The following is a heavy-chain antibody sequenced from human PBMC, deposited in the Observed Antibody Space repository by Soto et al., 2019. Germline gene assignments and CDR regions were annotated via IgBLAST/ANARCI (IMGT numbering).Heavy chain of an antibody. D-gene: IGHD2-8*02. V-gene: IGHV1-46*01. CDR1: GYNFTTLY. Sequence: QVQLVQSGAEVKKPGASVIVSCKASGYNFTTLYAHCGRQAPGQGFVWLGIINPRNGKTTYAQKFQARFTMTRDPSTTTIYMELNSLKSDDTAIYFCVRSGFDIWGPGTRVTGSS. CDR3: VRSGFDI. CDR2: INPRNGKT. J-gene: IGHJ4*02.